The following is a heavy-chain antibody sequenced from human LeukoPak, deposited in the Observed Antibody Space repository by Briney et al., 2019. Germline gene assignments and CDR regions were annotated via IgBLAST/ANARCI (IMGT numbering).Heavy chain of an antibody. V-gene: IGHV3-64*01. CDR2: ISSNGGST. J-gene: IGHJ6*02. CDR3: ARSPGGLPSKITYYYYGMDV. Sequence: GGSLRLSCAASGFTFSSYAMHWVRQAPGKGLKYVSAISSNGGSTYYANSVKGRFTISRDNSKNTLYLQMGSLRAVDMAVYYCARSPGGLPSKITYYYYGMDVWGQGTTVTVSS. CDR1: GFTFSSYA. D-gene: IGHD1-26*01.